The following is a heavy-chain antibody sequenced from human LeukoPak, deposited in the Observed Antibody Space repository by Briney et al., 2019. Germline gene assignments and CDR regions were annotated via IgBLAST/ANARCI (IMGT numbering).Heavy chain of an antibody. J-gene: IGHJ3*02. CDR2: LSSLSGTI. Sequence: PGGSLRLSCAASGFTFSSYSMNWVRQAPGEGLEWVSYLSSLSGTIYYADSVKGRFTISRDNAKNSLYLQMDSLRAEDTAVYYCARDLMVRGDRIGAFDIWGQGTMVTVSS. CDR3: ARDLMVRGDRIGAFDI. CDR1: GFTFSSYS. V-gene: IGHV3-48*01. D-gene: IGHD3-10*01.